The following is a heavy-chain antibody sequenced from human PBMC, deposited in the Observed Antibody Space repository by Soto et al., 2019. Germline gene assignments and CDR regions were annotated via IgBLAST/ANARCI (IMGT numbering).Heavy chain of an antibody. V-gene: IGHV3-53*01. D-gene: IGHD3-22*01. Sequence: PGGSLRLSCAASGFSVRSSQMSWVRQAPGKGLEWVSIIFSDGTTHYGVSVKGRFTISRDSARNTVYLQMNSLRAEDTAVYYCARDTPGLEDFDYWGQGTLVTVSS. CDR1: GFSVRSSQ. CDR3: ARDTPGLEDFDY. CDR2: IFSDGTT. J-gene: IGHJ4*02.